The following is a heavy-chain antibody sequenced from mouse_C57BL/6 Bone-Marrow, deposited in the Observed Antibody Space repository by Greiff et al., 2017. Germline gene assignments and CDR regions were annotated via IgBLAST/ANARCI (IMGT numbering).Heavy chain of an antibody. Sequence: VKLMESGAELVRPGASVKLSCKASGYTFTDYYINWVKQRPGQGLEWIARIYPGSGNTYYNEKFKGKATLTAEKSSSTAYMQLSSLTSEDSAVYFCARDWYYAMDYWGQGTSVTVSS. J-gene: IGHJ4*01. CDR3: ARDWYYAMDY. D-gene: IGHD4-1*01. V-gene: IGHV1-76*01. CDR2: IYPGSGNT. CDR1: GYTFTDYY.